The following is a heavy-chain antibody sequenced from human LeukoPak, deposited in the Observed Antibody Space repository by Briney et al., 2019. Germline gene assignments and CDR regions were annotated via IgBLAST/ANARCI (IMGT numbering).Heavy chain of an antibody. V-gene: IGHV3-23*01. D-gene: IGHD2-15*01. CDR3: AKSTSSSGSFYSGLDY. CDR2: ISGSGGST. CDR1: EFTFSNYA. J-gene: IGHJ4*02. Sequence: GGSLRLSCAASEFTFSNYAMTWVRQAPGEGLEWVSCISGSGGSTYYADSVKGRFTISRDDSKNTLYLQMNSLRAEDTAIYYCAKSTSSSGSFYSGLDYWGQGTLVTVSS.